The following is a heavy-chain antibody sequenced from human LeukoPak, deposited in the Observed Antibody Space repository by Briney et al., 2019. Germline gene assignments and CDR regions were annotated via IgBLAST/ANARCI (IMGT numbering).Heavy chain of an antibody. CDR2: ISSSSSYI. Sequence: GGSLRLSCAASGFTFSSYSMNWVRQAPGKGLEWVSSISSSSSYIYYADSVKGRFTISRDNAKNSLYLQMNSLRAEDTAVYYCARDVRDGYNPDFDYWGQGTLVTVSS. CDR3: ARDVRDGYNPDFDY. J-gene: IGHJ4*02. CDR1: GFTFSSYS. V-gene: IGHV3-21*01. D-gene: IGHD5-24*01.